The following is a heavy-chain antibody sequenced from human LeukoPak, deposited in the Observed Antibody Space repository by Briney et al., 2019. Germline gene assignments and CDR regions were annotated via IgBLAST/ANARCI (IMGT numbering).Heavy chain of an antibody. CDR1: GFTLSSYE. D-gene: IGHD5-12*01. CDR3: ARGTTINNLDY. V-gene: IGHV3-48*03. J-gene: IGHJ4*02. CDR2: ISRSGSST. Sequence: PGGSLRLSCAASGFTLSSYEMNWVRQAPGKGLEWVSYISRSGSSTHYVDSVKGRLTISRDNAKNSLYLQMKSLRAEDTAVYYCARGTTINNLDYWGQGTLVTVSS.